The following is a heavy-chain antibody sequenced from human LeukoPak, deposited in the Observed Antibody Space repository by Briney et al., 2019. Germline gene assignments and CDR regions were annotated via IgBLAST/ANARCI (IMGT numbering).Heavy chain of an antibody. CDR2: IWYDGSNK. CDR1: GFTFDDYG. Sequence: PGGSLRLSCAASGFTFDDYGMHWVRQAPGKGLEWVAVIWYDGSNKYYADSVKGRFTISRDNSKNTLYLQMNSLRAEDTAVYYCARDNIVVVPAALGYWGQGTLVTVSS. J-gene: IGHJ4*02. CDR3: ARDNIVVVPAALGY. D-gene: IGHD2-2*01. V-gene: IGHV3-33*08.